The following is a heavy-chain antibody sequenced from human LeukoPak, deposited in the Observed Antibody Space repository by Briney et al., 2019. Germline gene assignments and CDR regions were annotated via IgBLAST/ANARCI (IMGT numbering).Heavy chain of an antibody. CDR2: INHSGST. CDR3: ARSRIAAAGSWDDAFDI. D-gene: IGHD6-13*01. V-gene: IGHV4-34*01. Sequence: SETLSLTCAVYGGSFSGYYWSWIRQPPGKGLEWIGEINHSGSTNYNPSLQSRVTISVDTSKNQFSLKLSSVTAADTAVYYCARSRIAAAGSWDDAFDIWGQGTMVTVSS. CDR1: GGSFSGYY. J-gene: IGHJ3*02.